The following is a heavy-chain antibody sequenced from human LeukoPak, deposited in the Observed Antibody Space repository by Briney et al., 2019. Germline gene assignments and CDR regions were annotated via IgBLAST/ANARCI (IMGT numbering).Heavy chain of an antibody. V-gene: IGHV4-59*01. CDR1: GGSISSYY. J-gene: IGHJ6*02. CDR2: IYYSGST. D-gene: IGHD1-7*01. CDR3: ARDNWNYGSSMDV. Sequence: PSETLSLTCTVSGGSISSYYWSWIRQPPGKGLEWIGYIYYSGSTNYNPSLKSRVTISVDTSKNQFSLKLGSVTAADTAVYYCARDNWNYGSSMDVWGQGTTVTVSS.